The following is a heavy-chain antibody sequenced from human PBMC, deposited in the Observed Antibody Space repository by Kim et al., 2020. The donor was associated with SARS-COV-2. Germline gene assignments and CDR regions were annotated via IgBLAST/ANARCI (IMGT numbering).Heavy chain of an antibody. J-gene: IGHJ6*02. Sequence: GGSLRLSCAASGFTFSNAWMSWVRQAPGKGLEWVGRIKSKTDGGTTDYAAPVKGRFTISRDDSKNTLYLQMNSLKTEDTAVYYCTTAGAAQGYYYYGMDVWGQGTTVTVSS. CDR1: GFTFSNAW. CDR2: IKSKTDGGTT. V-gene: IGHV3-15*01. CDR3: TTAGAAQGYYYYGMDV. D-gene: IGHD2-15*01.